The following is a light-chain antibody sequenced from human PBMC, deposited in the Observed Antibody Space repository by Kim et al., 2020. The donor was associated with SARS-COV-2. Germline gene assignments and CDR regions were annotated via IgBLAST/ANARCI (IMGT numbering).Light chain of an antibody. CDR2: QDS. J-gene: IGLJ1*01. CDR3: QAWDSSTEV. V-gene: IGLV3-1*01. Sequence: SVSPGQTASITCSGDKLVDNYACWYQQKPGQSPVLVIYQDSKRPSGIPERFSGSNSGNTATLTISGTQAMDEADYYCQAWDSSTEVFGTGTKVTVL. CDR1: KLVDNY.